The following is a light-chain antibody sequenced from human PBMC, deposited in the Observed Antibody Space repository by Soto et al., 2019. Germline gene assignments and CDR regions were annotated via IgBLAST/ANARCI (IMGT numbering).Light chain of an antibody. V-gene: IGKV1-5*01. CDR3: QQYNSYA. J-gene: IGKJ1*01. CDR2: HDA. Sequence: DTQTTPSLSTVPASLGDRATXSCRGSQSISNWLGWYQQKPGTAPNVLIYHDANFKGGSPSSFSWSESGTEFTLTISRLQPDDFSTYYCQQYNSYAVGQGTKVDTK. CDR1: QSISNW.